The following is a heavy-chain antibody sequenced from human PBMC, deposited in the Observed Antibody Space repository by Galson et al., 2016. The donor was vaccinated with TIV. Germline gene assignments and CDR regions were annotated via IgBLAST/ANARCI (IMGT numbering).Heavy chain of an antibody. CDR3: TRGGEYHCDL. J-gene: IGHJ5*02. CDR2: ISYDGSDK. Sequence: SLRLSCAASGFTFGSYWMHWVRQAPGKGLMWVSRISYDGSDKIYTGSVKGRFTISRDNAKSSLYLEMNNLRAEDTAVYYCTRGGEYHCDLWGQGSLVTVSS. CDR1: GFTFGSYW. D-gene: IGHD2/OR15-2a*01. V-gene: IGHV3-74*01.